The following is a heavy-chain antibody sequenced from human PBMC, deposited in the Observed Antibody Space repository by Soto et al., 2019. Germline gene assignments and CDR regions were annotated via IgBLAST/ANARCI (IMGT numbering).Heavy chain of an antibody. D-gene: IGHD4-4*01. Sequence: QVQLVQSGAEVKKPGSSVKVSCKASGGTFSSYAISWVRQAPGQGLEWMGGITPIFGTANYAQKFQGRVTITADESTNTAYMELSSLRSEDTAVYYCARDGDGHDYSKGGDYWGQGTLVTVSS. CDR2: ITPIFGTA. J-gene: IGHJ4*02. CDR1: GGTFSSYA. V-gene: IGHV1-69*12. CDR3: ARDGDGHDYSKGGDY.